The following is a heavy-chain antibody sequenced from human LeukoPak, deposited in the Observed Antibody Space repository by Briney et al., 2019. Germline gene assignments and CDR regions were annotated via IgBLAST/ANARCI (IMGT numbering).Heavy chain of an antibody. J-gene: IGHJ4*02. CDR1: GFTFSRYG. D-gene: IGHD4-11*01. CDR2: IWSDGTNT. Sequence: GGSLRLSCAASGFTFSRYGMHWVRQAPGKGLEWVAVIWSDGTNTYYADSVKGRFTISRDDSQNTVFLQMNSLRAEDTAVYYCAKDAQRGFDYSNSLEYWGQGTLVTVSS. CDR3: AKDAQRGFDYSNSLEY. V-gene: IGHV3-33*06.